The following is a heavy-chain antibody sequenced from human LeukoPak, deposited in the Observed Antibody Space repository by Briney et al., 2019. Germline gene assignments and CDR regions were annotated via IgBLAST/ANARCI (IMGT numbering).Heavy chain of an antibody. Sequence: TLSLTCTVSGGPISSGDYYWSWIRQPPGKGLEWIGYIYYSGSTYYNPSLKSRVTISVDTSKNQSSLKLSSVTAADTAVYYCARDRPLTYYYDSSGYSDAFDIWGQGTMVTVSS. D-gene: IGHD3-22*01. V-gene: IGHV4-30-4*08. CDR1: GGPISSGDYY. CDR2: IYYSGST. CDR3: ARDRPLTYYYDSSGYSDAFDI. J-gene: IGHJ3*02.